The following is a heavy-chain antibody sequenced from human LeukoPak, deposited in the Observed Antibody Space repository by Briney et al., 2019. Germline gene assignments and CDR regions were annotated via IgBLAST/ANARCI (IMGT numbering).Heavy chain of an antibody. CDR3: ARERAIHDHGWYYYYYMDV. Sequence: GGSLRLSCAVSGFTFSGHWMFWVRQVPGKGLEWVSSTNSDGSVTGYTDSVKGRFTVSRDNAKNTLCLQMNSLRAEDTAVYYCARERAIHDHGWYYYYYMDVWGKGTTVTISS. CDR1: GFTFSGHW. CDR2: TNSDGSVT. J-gene: IGHJ6*03. V-gene: IGHV3-74*01. D-gene: IGHD3-16*01.